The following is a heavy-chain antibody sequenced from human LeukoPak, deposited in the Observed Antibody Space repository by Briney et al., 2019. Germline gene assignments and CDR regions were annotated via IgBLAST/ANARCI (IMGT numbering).Heavy chain of an antibody. V-gene: IGHV3-7*03. J-gene: IGHJ6*02. Sequence: GRSLRLSCAASGFTLSNHWMTWVRQVPGRGPEWVANVNRDGSETYYLDSVKGRFTISKDNAKNSLYLQMNSLRAEDTALYHCARNNGMDVWGQGTTVIVSS. CDR1: GFTLSNHW. CDR3: ARNNGMDV. CDR2: VNRDGSET.